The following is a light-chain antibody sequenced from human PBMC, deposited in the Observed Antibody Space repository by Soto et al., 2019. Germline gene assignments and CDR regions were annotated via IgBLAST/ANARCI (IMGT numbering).Light chain of an antibody. J-gene: IGKJ4*01. CDR2: AAS. Sequence: DIHMTQSPSSLPASVGDRVTITCRASQSISTYLNWYQHKPGMAPKLLIYAASSLQSGVPSRFSGSGSGTDFTLTISSLQPEDFATYYCQQSYSTPLTFGGGTKVDIK. V-gene: IGKV1-39*01. CDR1: QSISTY. CDR3: QQSYSTPLT.